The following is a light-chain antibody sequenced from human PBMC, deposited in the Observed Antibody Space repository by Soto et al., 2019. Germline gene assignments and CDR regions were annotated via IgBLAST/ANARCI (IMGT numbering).Light chain of an antibody. CDR2: DAS. J-gene: IGKJ2*01. Sequence: EIVLTQSPGTLSLSPGERATLSCRASESVSSSYLAWYQQKPGQAPRLLIYDASSRATGIPDRFSGSGSGTDFTRTISRLEPEECAVYYCQQYGSSPYTFGQGTKLEIK. CDR1: ESVSSSY. V-gene: IGKV3-20*01. CDR3: QQYGSSPYT.